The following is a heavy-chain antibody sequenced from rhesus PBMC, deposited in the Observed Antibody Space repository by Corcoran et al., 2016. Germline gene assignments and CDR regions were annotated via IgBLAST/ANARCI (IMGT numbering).Heavy chain of an antibody. J-gene: IGHJ4*01. CDR1: GGPISSNS. CDR2: ISGSGEST. Sequence: QVQLQESGPGLVKTSETLYLTSAVSGGPISSNSWSCILEPPGKGLERIGRISGSGESTDSNPSLNSRVTLSTDTSKNQVALKLSSGTAADTAVYYCAREGYSSGWYLSYWGQGVLVTVSS. V-gene: IGHV4-160*01. D-gene: IGHD6-31*01. CDR3: AREGYSSGWYLSY.